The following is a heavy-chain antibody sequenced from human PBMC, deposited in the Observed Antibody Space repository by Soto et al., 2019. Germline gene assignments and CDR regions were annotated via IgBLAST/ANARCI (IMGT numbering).Heavy chain of an antibody. D-gene: IGHD6-13*01. J-gene: IGHJ4*02. Sequence: GGSLRLSCAASGFTFSTYAMAWVRQAPGKGLEWVSGVSASGLNTDYADPVKGRFTVSRDNSKNTLFLQMSSLRAEDTAVYYCARVPSSSYHYFDYWGQGTLVTVSS. CDR3: ARVPSSSYHYFDY. CDR1: GFTFSTYA. CDR2: VSASGLNT. V-gene: IGHV3-23*01.